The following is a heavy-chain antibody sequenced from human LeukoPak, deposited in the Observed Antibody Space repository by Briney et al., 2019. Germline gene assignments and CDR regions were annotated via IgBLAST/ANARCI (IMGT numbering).Heavy chain of an antibody. D-gene: IGHD1-26*01. J-gene: IGHJ4*02. V-gene: IGHV1-69*04. CDR2: IIPILGIA. CDR3: ARDHGGSNDMDY. Sequence: ASVKVSCKASGGTFSSYAISWVRQAPGQGLEWMGRIIPILGIANYAQKFQGRVTITADKSTSTAYMELSSLRSEDTAVYYCARDHGGSNDMDYWGQGTLVTVSS. CDR1: GGTFSSYA.